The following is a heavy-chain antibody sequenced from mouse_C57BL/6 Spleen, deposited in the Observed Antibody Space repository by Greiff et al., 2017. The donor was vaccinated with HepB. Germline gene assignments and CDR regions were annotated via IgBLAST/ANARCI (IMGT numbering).Heavy chain of an antibody. CDR2: ISSGSSTI. Sequence: EVKVVESGGGLVKPGGSLKLSCAASGFTFSDYGMHWVRQAPEKGLEWVAYISSGSSTIYYADTVKGRFTISRDNAKNTLFLQMTSLRSEDTAMYYCASYIGYYFDYWGQGTTLTVSS. CDR3: ASYIGYYFDY. D-gene: IGHD1-3*01. CDR1: GFTFSDYG. J-gene: IGHJ2*01. V-gene: IGHV5-17*01.